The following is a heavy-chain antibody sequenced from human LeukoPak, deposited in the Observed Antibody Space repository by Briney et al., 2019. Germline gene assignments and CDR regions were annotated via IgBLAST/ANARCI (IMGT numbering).Heavy chain of an antibody. V-gene: IGHV3-48*01. CDR3: ARDGIRLAVVQMYYFDC. J-gene: IGHJ4*02. CDR1: GFTFSTNA. D-gene: IGHD6-19*01. CDR2: ISGSSSTI. Sequence: PGGSLRLSCAASGFTFSTNAMSWVHQAPGKGLEWVSYISGSSSTIYYADSVKSRFTISRDNAKNSLYLQMNSLRAEDTAVYYCARDGIRLAVVQMYYFDCWGQGTLVTVSS.